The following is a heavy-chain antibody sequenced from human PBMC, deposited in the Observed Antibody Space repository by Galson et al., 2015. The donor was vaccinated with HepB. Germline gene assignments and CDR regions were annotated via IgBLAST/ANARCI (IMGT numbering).Heavy chain of an antibody. D-gene: IGHD2-15*01. J-gene: IGHJ6*02. CDR3: ARGLLGYCSGGSCYFLPPHNYGMDV. CDR1: GYTFTSYA. Sequence: SVKVSCKASGYTFTSYAMHWVRQAPGQRLEWMGWINAGNGNTKYSQKFQGRVTITRDTSASTAYMELSSLRSEDTAVYYCARGLLGYCSGGSCYFLPPHNYGMDVWGQGTTVTVSS. V-gene: IGHV1-3*01. CDR2: INAGNGNT.